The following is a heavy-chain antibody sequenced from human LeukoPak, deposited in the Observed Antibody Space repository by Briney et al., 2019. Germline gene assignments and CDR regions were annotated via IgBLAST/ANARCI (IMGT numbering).Heavy chain of an antibody. CDR3: AKYGDALGSYYDY. CDR2: ISVSGGST. J-gene: IGHJ4*02. D-gene: IGHD3-10*01. CDR1: GFTFGSYA. V-gene: IGHV3-23*01. Sequence: GGSLRLSCAASGFTFGSYAMSWVRQAPGKGLEWVSTISVSGGSTNYADSVKGRFTFSRDNSKNTLHLQMNNLRAEDTALYYCAKYGDALGSYYDYWGQGTLVTVSS.